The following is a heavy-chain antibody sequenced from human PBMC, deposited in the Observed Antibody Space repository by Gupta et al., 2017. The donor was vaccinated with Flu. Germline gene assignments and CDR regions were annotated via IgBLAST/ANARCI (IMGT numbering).Heavy chain of an antibody. CDR2: IKQDGSEK. CDR3: ARDSIQGLFDF. Sequence: VQLVESGGNLVQPGGSLRLSCVVSGFSFGTYWMSWVRQAPGKGLEWVANIKQDGSEKHYVDSVKGRFTISRDNAKNSLYLQMNSLRAEDTAVYYCARDSIQGLFDFWGQGSLVTVSS. V-gene: IGHV3-7*04. CDR1: GFSFGTYW. J-gene: IGHJ4*02.